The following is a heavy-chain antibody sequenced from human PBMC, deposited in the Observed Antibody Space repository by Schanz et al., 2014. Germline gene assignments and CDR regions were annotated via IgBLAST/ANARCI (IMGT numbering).Heavy chain of an antibody. J-gene: IGHJ4*02. CDR3: ARDRDQWDGNYLDY. V-gene: IGHV1-18*01. D-gene: IGHD1-26*01. CDR1: RYTFNTYG. CDR2: ISAYTNNT. Sequence: QVQLVQSGAEVKKPGASVKVSCEASRYTFNTYGLNWVRQAPGQGLEWMGWISAYTNNTNYAQKVQGRVTMTTDTSTGTAYMELRSLRSDDTAVYYCARDRDQWDGNYLDYWGQGTLVTVSS.